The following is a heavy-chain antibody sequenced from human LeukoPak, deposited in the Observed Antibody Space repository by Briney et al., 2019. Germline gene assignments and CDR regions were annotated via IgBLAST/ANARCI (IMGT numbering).Heavy chain of an antibody. Sequence: SVKVSCKASGGAFSSYAISWVRQAPGQGLEWMGGIIPIFGTANYAQKLQGRVTMTTDTSTSTAYMELRSLRSDDTAVYYCARASDIAVAGVHGYWGQGTLVTVFS. CDR2: IIPIFGTA. D-gene: IGHD6-19*01. CDR1: GGAFSSYA. CDR3: ARASDIAVAGVHGY. V-gene: IGHV1-69*05. J-gene: IGHJ4*02.